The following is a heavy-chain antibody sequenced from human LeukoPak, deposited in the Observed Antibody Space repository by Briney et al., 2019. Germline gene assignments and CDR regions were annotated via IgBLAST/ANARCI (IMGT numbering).Heavy chain of an antibody. CDR1: GFTLSTYA. V-gene: IGHV3-23*01. D-gene: IGHD1-26*01. CDR2: ISGSGGST. Sequence: GGSLRLSCAASGFTLSTYAMNWVRQAPGKGLEWVSAISGSGGSTYYADSVKGRFTISRDNSKNTVYLQMNSLRVEDTAIYYCAKRWSYYFDYWGQGTLVTVSS. J-gene: IGHJ4*02. CDR3: AKRWSYYFDY.